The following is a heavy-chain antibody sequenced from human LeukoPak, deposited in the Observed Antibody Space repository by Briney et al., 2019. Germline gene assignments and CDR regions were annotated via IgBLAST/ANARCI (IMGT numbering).Heavy chain of an antibody. Sequence: GASVKVSCTASGYTFTVYYMHWVRQAPGQGLEWMGWINPNSGGTNYAQKFQGWATMTRDTSISTAYMELSRLRSDDTAVYYCARSGGSGSYSTAFDIWGQGTMVTVSS. CDR3: ARSGGSGSYSTAFDI. J-gene: IGHJ3*02. D-gene: IGHD1-26*01. V-gene: IGHV1-2*04. CDR1: GYTFTVYY. CDR2: INPNSGGT.